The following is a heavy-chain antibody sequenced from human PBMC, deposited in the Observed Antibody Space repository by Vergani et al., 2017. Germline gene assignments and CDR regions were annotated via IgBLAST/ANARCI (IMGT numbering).Heavy chain of an antibody. CDR3: AREERSNTSPFVGD. CDR1: GFTFSNSA. J-gene: IGHJ4*02. D-gene: IGHD2/OR15-2a*01. V-gene: IGHV3-23*04. CDR2: ISGHGDRT. Sequence: EVQPVESGGGLVQPGGSLRLSCAASGFTFSNSAMSWVRQTSGKGLEWVSAISGHGDRTYYADSVKGRFTISRDNSKNTVYLQMNSLKAEDRATYYCAREERSNTSPFVGDWGQGTLVTV.